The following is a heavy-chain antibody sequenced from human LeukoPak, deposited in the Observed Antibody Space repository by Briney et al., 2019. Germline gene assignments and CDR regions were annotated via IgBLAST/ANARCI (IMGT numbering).Heavy chain of an antibody. CDR1: GFTFSDYY. J-gene: IGHJ4*02. CDR3: ASTPNSYGLSRFDY. CDR2: ISSSGSTI. Sequence: GGSLRLSCAASGFTFSDYYMSWIRQAPGKGLEWVSYISSSGSTIYYADSVKGRFTISRDNAKNSLYLQMNSLRAEDTAVYYCASTPNSYGLSRFDYWGQGTLVTVSS. V-gene: IGHV3-11*04. D-gene: IGHD5-18*01.